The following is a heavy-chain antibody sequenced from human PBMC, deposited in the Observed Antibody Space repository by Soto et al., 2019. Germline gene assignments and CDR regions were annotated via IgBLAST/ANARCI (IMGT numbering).Heavy chain of an antibody. Sequence: QVQLQESGPGLVKPSETLSLTCAVSGDSISSYYCMWIRQPPGKGLESIGYLYYGRSANYNPSLNRRVTLSVDTSTNQCSLTLSSMTAADTVVYYCALRSMAVVPEYWGQGTLVTVSS. CDR1: GDSISSYY. J-gene: IGHJ4*02. CDR2: LYYGRSA. CDR3: ALRSMAVVPEY. V-gene: IGHV4-59*01. D-gene: IGHD3-22*01.